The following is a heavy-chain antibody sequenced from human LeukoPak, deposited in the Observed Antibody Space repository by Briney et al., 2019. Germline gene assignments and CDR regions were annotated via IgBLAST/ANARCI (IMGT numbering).Heavy chain of an antibody. CDR3: ARSYYYDSSGYPLYYYYYYMDV. Sequence: GGSLRLSCAASGFTFSSYSMNCVRQAPGKGLEWVSSISSSSSYIYYADSVKGRFTISRDNAKNSLYLQMNSLRAEDTAVYYCARSYYYDSSGYPLYYYYYYMDVWGKGTTVTVSS. V-gene: IGHV3-21*01. CDR2: ISSSSSYI. J-gene: IGHJ6*03. CDR1: GFTFSSYS. D-gene: IGHD3-22*01.